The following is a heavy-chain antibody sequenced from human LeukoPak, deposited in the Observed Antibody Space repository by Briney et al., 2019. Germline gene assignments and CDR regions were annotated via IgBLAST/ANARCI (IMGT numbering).Heavy chain of an antibody. V-gene: IGHV3-23*01. J-gene: IGHJ5*02. CDR2: ISAFGGST. D-gene: IGHD5-12*01. CDR1: GFTFSNYA. CDR3: AKDRGSSDYGISVRGRNCFDP. Sequence: PGGSLRLSCAASGFTFSNYAMSWVRQAPGKGLEWVSGISAFGGSTYYADSVKGRFPISRDSSKSTLYVQMNSLRAEDTAVYYCAKDRGSSDYGISVRGRNCFDPWGQGTLVTVSS.